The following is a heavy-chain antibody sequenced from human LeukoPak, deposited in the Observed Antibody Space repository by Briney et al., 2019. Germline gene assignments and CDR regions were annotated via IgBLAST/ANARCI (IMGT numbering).Heavy chain of an antibody. CDR3: ATFHCSGDGCSSPGSPALGY. V-gene: IGHV3-7*01. CDR1: GLTFSLYW. CDR2: IKQDGSEK. J-gene: IGHJ4*02. Sequence: GGSLRLSCAASGLTFSLYWMSWVRQAPGKGLEWVTNIKQDGSEKYYVDSVKGRFTISRDNAKNSLYLQMNSLRAEDTAVYYCATFHCSGDGCSSPGSPALGYWGKGTLVTVSS. D-gene: IGHD2-21*02.